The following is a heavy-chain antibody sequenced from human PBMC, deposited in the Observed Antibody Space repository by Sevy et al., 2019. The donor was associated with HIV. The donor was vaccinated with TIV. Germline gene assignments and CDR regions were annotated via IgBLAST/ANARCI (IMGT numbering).Heavy chain of an antibody. CDR2: IYYSGST. D-gene: IGHD3-9*01. CDR3: ARHRYFDWLFPNENWFDP. CDR1: GGSISSSSYY. V-gene: IGHV4-39*01. Sequence: SETLSLTCTVSGGSISSSSYYWGWIRQPPGKGLEWIGSIYYSGSTYYNPSLKSRVTISVDTSKNQFSLKLSSVIAAETAVYYLARHRYFDWLFPNENWFDPWGQGTLVTVSS. J-gene: IGHJ5*02.